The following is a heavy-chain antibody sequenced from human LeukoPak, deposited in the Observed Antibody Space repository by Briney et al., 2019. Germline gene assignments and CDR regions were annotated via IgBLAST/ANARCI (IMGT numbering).Heavy chain of an antibody. CDR1: GGSISSGSYY. CDR3: ARVETIFGVVLNNWFDP. CDR2: IYTSGST. J-gene: IGHJ5*02. D-gene: IGHD3-3*01. Sequence: SETLSLTCTVSGGSISSGSYYWTWIRQPAGKGLEWVGRIYTSGSTDYNPSLKSRVTISVDTSKNQFSLKLSSVTAADTAVYYCARVETIFGVVLNNWFDPWGQGTLVTVSS. V-gene: IGHV4-61*02.